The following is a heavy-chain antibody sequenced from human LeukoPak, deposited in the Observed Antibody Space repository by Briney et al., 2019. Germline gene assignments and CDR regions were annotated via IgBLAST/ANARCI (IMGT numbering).Heavy chain of an antibody. J-gene: IGHJ4*02. CDR2: IYPGHSEI. Sequence: GESLKISCKVSAYRFSSFWIGWVRHMPGKGLEWMGIIYPGHSEIRYSPSFQGQVTISADNSISTAYLQWSSLKASDTAMYYCAQWNYHDSSGYQSDYWGQGTLVTVSS. CDR1: AYRFSSFW. D-gene: IGHD3-22*01. V-gene: IGHV5-51*01. CDR3: AQWNYHDSSGYQSDY.